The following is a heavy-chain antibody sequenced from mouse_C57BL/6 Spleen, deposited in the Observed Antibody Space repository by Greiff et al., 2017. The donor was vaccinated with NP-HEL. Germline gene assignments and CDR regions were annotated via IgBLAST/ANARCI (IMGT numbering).Heavy chain of an antibody. V-gene: IGHV1-66*01. CDR2: IYPGSGNT. D-gene: IGHD4-1*01. J-gene: IGHJ2*01. Sequence: QVQLKQSGPELVKPGASVKISCKASGYSFTSYYIHWVKQRPGQGLEWIGWIYPGSGNTKYNEQFKGKATLTADTSSSTAYMQLSSLTSEDSAVYYCAKALWDVHFDYWGKGTTLTVSS. CDR1: GYSFTSYY. CDR3: AKALWDVHFDY.